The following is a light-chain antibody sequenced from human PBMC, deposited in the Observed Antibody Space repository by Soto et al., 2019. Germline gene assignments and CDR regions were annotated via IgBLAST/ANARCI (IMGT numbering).Light chain of an antibody. Sequence: IVLTQSPATLSLSPGERATLSCRASQSVSSYLAWYQQKPGQAPRLLIYDASNRATGIPGRFSGSGSGTDFTLTIGSLEPEDFAVYYCQQRSNWPWTFGQGTKLEI. V-gene: IGKV3-11*01. CDR2: DAS. J-gene: IGKJ2*01. CDR1: QSVSSY. CDR3: QQRSNWPWT.